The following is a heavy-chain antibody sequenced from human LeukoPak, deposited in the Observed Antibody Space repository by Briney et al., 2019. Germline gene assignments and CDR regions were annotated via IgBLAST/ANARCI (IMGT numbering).Heavy chain of an antibody. CDR3: ARGAPIYCSSTSCYAGFSYYYYMDV. CDR1: GYSISSGYY. CDR2: INHSGST. D-gene: IGHD2-2*01. Sequence: SETLSLTCTVSGYSISSGYYWGWIRQPPGKGLEWIGEINHSGSTNYNPSLKSRVTISVDTSKNQFSLKLSSVTAADTAVYYCARGAPIYCSSTSCYAGFSYYYYMDVWGKGTTVTVSS. J-gene: IGHJ6*03. V-gene: IGHV4-38-2*02.